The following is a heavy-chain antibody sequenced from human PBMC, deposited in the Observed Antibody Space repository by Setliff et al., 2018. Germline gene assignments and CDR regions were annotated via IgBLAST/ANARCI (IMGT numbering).Heavy chain of an antibody. CDR2: IIPVIDTT. CDR1: GGAFSSYA. J-gene: IGHJ3*01. V-gene: IGHV1-69*11. Sequence: SVKVSCKAPGGAFSSYALTWVRQAPGQGLEWMGRIIPVIDTTDYAQTFQGRVTITADESTRTVYMELSSLRSEDTAIYYCARGRDGYTSDALEFWGQGTMVTVS. D-gene: IGHD5-12*01. CDR3: ARGRDGYTSDALEF.